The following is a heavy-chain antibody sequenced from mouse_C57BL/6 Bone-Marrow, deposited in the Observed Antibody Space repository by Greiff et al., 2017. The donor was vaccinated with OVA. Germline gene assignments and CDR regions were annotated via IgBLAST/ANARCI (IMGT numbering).Heavy chain of an antibody. CDR1: GFNIKDYY. CDR2: IDPEDGET. D-gene: IGHD2-3*01. J-gene: IGHJ3*01. V-gene: IGHV14-2*01. CDR3: TCVYDGYYGWFAY. Sequence: VQLQQSGAELVKPGASVKLSCTASGFNIKDYYMHWVKQRTEQGLEWIGRIDPEDGETKYAPKYRCKATITADTSSNAAYLQLSSLTSEDTAVYYCTCVYDGYYGWFAYWGQGTLVTVSA.